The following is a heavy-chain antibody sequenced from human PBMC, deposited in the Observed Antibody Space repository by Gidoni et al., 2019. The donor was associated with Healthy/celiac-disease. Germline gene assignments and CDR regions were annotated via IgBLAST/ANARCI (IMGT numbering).Heavy chain of an antibody. V-gene: IGHV4-59*08. J-gene: IGHJ6*03. D-gene: IGHD6-6*01. CDR3: ARHFSSVRYYFYYIDV. CDR2: IYYNGNT. CDR1: NGSMNSSY. Sequence: QVQLQESGPGLVKPSETLSLTCPVSNGSMNSSYWSWIRQPPGTGLEWIGYIYYNGNTKYNPSLKSRFTISGDTSKSQFSLNLSSVTAADTAVYYCARHFSSVRYYFYYIDVWGKGTAVTVSS.